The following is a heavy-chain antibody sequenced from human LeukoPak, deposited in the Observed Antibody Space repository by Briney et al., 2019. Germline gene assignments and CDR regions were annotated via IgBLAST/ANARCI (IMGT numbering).Heavy chain of an antibody. CDR3: ARATLIFGVVTEPLDY. V-gene: IGHV1-18*01. J-gene: IGHJ4*02. D-gene: IGHD3-3*01. Sequence: ASVKVSCKASGYTFTSDGISWVRQAPGQGLEWMGWISAYNGNTNYAQKLQGRVTMTTDTSTSTAYMELRSLRSDDTAVYYCARATLIFGVVTEPLDYWGQGTLVTVSS. CDR1: GYTFTSDG. CDR2: ISAYNGNT.